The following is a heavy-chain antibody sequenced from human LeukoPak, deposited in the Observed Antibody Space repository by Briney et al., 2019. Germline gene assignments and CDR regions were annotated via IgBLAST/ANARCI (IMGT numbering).Heavy chain of an antibody. J-gene: IGHJ6*03. CDR1: GFTFNRYS. CDR2: ISSSSRYI. Sequence: NPGGSLRLSCAASGFTFNRYSMNWVRQAPGKGLEWVSSISSSSRYIYYADSVKGRFTISRDNAKNSLYLQMNSLRAEDTAVYYCARDREEDYYMDVWGKGTTVAVSS. CDR3: ARDREEDYYMDV. V-gene: IGHV3-21*01.